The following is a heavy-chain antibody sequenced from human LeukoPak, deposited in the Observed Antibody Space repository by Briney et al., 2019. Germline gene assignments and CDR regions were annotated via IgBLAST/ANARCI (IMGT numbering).Heavy chain of an antibody. D-gene: IGHD2-21*02. CDR2: IISRATTI. J-gene: IGHJ4*02. CDR1: GFSLRSFE. V-gene: IGHV3-48*03. Sequence: QPGGSLRLSCTASGFSLRSFETNWVRQAPGEGLEWLSYIISRATTIYYADSVKGRFTISRDNANNSLSLQMHSLRAEDTAVSYRAREAVVTAGYYFDSWGQGNLVTVSP. CDR3: AREAVVTAGYYFDS.